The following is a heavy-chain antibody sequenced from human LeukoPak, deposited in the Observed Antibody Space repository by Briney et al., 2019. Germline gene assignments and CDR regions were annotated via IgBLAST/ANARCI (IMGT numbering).Heavy chain of an antibody. V-gene: IGHV4-34*01. D-gene: IGHD5-12*01. J-gene: IGHJ4*02. CDR1: GGSFSDYY. Sequence: KPTETLSLTCAVYGGSFSDYYWAWIRQSPGEGLEWIGEINKSGSTNYNPSLKSRVSISADTSKNQLSLKLSSVTAADTAVYYCARCGGYDYSDDYWGQGALVTVSS. CDR2: INKSGST. CDR3: ARCGGYDYSDDY.